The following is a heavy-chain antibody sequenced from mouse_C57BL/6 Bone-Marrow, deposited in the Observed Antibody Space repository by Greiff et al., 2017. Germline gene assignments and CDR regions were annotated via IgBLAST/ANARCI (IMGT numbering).Heavy chain of an antibody. D-gene: IGHD1-1*01. J-gene: IGHJ1*03. V-gene: IGHV1-81*01. CDR3: ARRAVVATRWYFDV. CDR2: IYPRSGNT. CDR1: GYTFTSYG. Sequence: QVQLQQSGAELARPGASVKLSCKASGYTFTSYGISWVKQRTGQGLEWIGEIYPRSGNTYYNEKFKGKATLTADKSSSTAYMELRSLTSEDSAVYFWARRAVVATRWYFDVWGTGTTVTVSS.